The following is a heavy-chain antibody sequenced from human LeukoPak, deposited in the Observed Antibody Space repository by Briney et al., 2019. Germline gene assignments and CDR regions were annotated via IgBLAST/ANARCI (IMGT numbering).Heavy chain of an antibody. Sequence: GSLRLSCAASGFTFSSYWMSWVRQAPGKGLEWIGSICEGRTTYYNPSLKSRVTISVDRSKNQFSLKLSSVTAADTAVYYCARDVGYSSHAFDIWGQGTMVTVSS. CDR3: ARDVGYSSHAFDI. J-gene: IGHJ3*02. CDR2: ICEGRTT. D-gene: IGHD6-19*01. V-gene: IGHV4-4*02. CDR1: GFTFSSYW.